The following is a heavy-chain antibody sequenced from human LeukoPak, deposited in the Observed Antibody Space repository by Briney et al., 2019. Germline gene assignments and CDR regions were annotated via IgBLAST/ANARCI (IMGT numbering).Heavy chain of an antibody. D-gene: IGHD2-15*01. Sequence: GGSLRLSCAASGFTFSTYAMTCVRQAPGRGLEWVSTIRGSGGSTYYADSVKGRFTISRDISKNTLYLQMNNLRAEDTAVYYCARYCSGGNCYSGLVYWGQGTLVAVSS. CDR2: IRGSGGST. J-gene: IGHJ4*02. V-gene: IGHV3-23*01. CDR1: GFTFSTYA. CDR3: ARYCSGGNCYSGLVY.